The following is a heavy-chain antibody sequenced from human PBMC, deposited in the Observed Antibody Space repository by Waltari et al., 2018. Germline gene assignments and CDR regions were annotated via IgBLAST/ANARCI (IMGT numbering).Heavy chain of an antibody. J-gene: IGHJ4*02. CDR3: TTDRYIRGDF. CDR2: MKRKTDVGTA. Sequence: EVQLVESGGHLVKPGGSLRLSCVASGFPFSQAWMNWVRQVPGRGLEWAGLMKRKTDVGTADYGAPVKGKFTISRDDSKNTLFLQINILTTEDTGVYYCTTDRYIRGDFWGQGTRVTVSS. D-gene: IGHD3-3*02. CDR1: GFPFSQAW. V-gene: IGHV3-15*07.